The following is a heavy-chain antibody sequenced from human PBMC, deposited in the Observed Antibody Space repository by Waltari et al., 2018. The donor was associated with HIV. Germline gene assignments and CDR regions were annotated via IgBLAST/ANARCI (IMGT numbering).Heavy chain of an antibody. D-gene: IGHD1-1*01. CDR2: TRNKLNGYTT. V-gene: IGHV3-72*01. CDR1: GFTLSDHY. CDR3: ARGRAGKSSYYYYCMDV. J-gene: IGHJ6*03. Sequence: EVQVVESGGGLVQPGGSLRLSCAASGFTLSDHYMDWVRQAPGKGLEWVGRTRNKLNGYTTEYAASGKGRFTISRDDSKNSLSLQMNSLKTEDTAVYYCARGRAGKSSYYYYCMDVWGKGTTVTVSS.